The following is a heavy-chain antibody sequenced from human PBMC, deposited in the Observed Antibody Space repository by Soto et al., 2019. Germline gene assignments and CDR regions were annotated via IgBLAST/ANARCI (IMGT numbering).Heavy chain of an antibody. D-gene: IGHD3-22*01. V-gene: IGHV4-61*01. CDR1: GGSVSSGSYY. CDR3: ARVRSGVYDIDFDY. Sequence: PSETLSLTCTVSGGSVSSGSYYWSWIRQPPGKGLEWIGYIYYSGSTNYNPSLTSRVTISVDTSKNQFSLKLSSVTAADTAVYYCARVRSGVYDIDFDYWGQGTLVTGSS. J-gene: IGHJ4*02. CDR2: IYYSGST.